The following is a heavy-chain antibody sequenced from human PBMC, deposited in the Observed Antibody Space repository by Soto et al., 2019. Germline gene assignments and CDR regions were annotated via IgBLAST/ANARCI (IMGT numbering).Heavy chain of an antibody. D-gene: IGHD3-10*01. J-gene: IGHJ2*01. CDR3: ARDPEYYGSGSSFDL. CDR2: ISANNGKT. CDR1: GYTFTNYG. V-gene: IGHV1-18*01. Sequence: QVQLVQSGAEVKKPGASVKVSCKASGYTFTNYGISWARQAPGQGLEWMGWISANNGKTNYAQNVQGRVTMPTDTSTTTAYMELRSLRSDDTAIYYCARDPEYYGSGSSFDLWGRGTLVTVSS.